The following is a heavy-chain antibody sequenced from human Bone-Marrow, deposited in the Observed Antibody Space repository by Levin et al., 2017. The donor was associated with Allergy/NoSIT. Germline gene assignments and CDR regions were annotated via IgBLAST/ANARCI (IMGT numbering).Heavy chain of an antibody. Sequence: SCAASGFTFSTYGMHWVRQAPGKGLEWVALISYDGNNRYYADSVKGRFTISRDNSKNTLYLQMSSLRAEDTAVYYCLGYCNGGSCYSTDQYGVDVWGQGTTVTVSS. CDR1: GFTFSTYG. CDR2: ISYDGNNR. V-gene: IGHV3-30*03. CDR3: LGYCNGGSCYSTDQYGVDV. J-gene: IGHJ6*02. D-gene: IGHD2-15*01.